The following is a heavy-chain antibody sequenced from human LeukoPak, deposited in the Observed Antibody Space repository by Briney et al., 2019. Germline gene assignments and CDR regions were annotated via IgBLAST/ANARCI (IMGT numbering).Heavy chain of an antibody. CDR3: AKGGIHRGYYYYYMDV. CDR1: GFTFDDYA. J-gene: IGHJ6*03. Sequence: GGSLRLSCAASGFTFDDYAMHWVRQAPGKGLEWVSGINWSGDRIGYADSVKGRFTISRDNAKKSLYLQMNSLRTEDTALYYCAKGGIHRGYYYYYMDVWGKGTTVAISS. V-gene: IGHV3-9*01. D-gene: IGHD6-13*01. CDR2: INWSGDRI.